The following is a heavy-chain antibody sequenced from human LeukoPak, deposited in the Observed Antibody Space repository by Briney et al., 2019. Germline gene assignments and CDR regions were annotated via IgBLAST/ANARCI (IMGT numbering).Heavy chain of an antibody. CDR2: IYTSGST. CDR3: ARDPKITIFGVDDDAFDI. V-gene: IGHV4-4*07. CDR1: GGSISSYY. Sequence: PSETLSLTRTVSGGSISSYYWSWLRQPAGKGLEWIGRIYTSGSTNYNPSLKSRVTMSVDTSKHQFSLKLSSVTAADTAVYYCARDPKITIFGVDDDAFDIWGQGTMVTVSS. J-gene: IGHJ3*02. D-gene: IGHD3-3*01.